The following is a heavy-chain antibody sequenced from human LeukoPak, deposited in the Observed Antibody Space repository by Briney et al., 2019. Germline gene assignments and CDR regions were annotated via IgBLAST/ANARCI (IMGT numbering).Heavy chain of an antibody. J-gene: IGHJ4*02. D-gene: IGHD3-3*01. CDR3: ARSRITIFGVVTTGFDY. Sequence: GASVKVSCKASGYTFTGYYMHWVRQAPGQELEWLGWINPNSGGTNYAQKFQGRVTMTRDTSISTAYMELSRLRSDDTAVYYCARSRITIFGVVTTGFDYWGQGTLVTVSS. CDR1: GYTFTGYY. V-gene: IGHV1-2*02. CDR2: INPNSGGT.